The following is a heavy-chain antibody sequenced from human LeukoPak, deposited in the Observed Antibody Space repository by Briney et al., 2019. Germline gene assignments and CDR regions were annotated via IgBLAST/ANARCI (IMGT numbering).Heavy chain of an antibody. Sequence: ASVKVSCKASGYTFTGYYMHWVRQAPGQGPEWMGWINPNSGGTNYAQKFQGRVTMTRDTSISTAYMELSRLRSDDTAVYYCARVSVTTFSIDYWGQGTLVTVSS. CDR3: ARVSVTTFSIDY. CDR1: GYTFTGYY. V-gene: IGHV1-2*02. CDR2: INPNSGGT. D-gene: IGHD4-11*01. J-gene: IGHJ4*02.